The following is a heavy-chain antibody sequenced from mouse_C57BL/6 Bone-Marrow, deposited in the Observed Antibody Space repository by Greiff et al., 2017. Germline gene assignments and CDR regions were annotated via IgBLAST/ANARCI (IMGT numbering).Heavy chain of an antibody. Sequence: QVQLQQSGAELMKPGASVKLSCKATGYTFTGYWIEWVKQRPGHGLEWIGEILPGSGSTTYNEKFKGKATFTAATSSNTAYMQLSSLTTEDSAIYYCARTRGLYCWYFDVWGTGTTVTVSS. D-gene: IGHD2-1*01. V-gene: IGHV1-9*01. CDR1: GYTFTGYW. J-gene: IGHJ1*03. CDR2: ILPGSGST. CDR3: ARTRGLYCWYFDV.